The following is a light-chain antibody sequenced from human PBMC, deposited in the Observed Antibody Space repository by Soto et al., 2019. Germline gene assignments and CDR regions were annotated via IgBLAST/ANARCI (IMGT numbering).Light chain of an antibody. CDR2: DVS. CDR3: SSYTSSSTRV. Sequence: QSALTKPASVSGSPGQSITISCTGTSSDVGGYNYVSWYQQHPGKAPKLMIYDVSNRPSGVSNRFSGSKSGNTASLTISGLQAEDEAEYYCSSYTSSSTRVFGGGTKLTVL. CDR1: SSDVGGYNY. V-gene: IGLV2-14*01. J-gene: IGLJ2*01.